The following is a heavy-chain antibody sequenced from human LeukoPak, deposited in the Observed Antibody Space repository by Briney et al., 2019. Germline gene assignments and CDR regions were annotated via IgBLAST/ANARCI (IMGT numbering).Heavy chain of an antibody. CDR2: ISHDGNSK. V-gene: IGHV3-30*18. D-gene: IGHD1-26*01. CDR3: AKDWWEPPDY. CDR1: GFTFSDFG. J-gene: IGHJ4*02. Sequence: GGSLRLSCAASGFTFSDFGMHWVRQAPGKGLESVAVISHDGNSKYSADSVKGRFTISRDNSKNTLYLQMNSLRAEDTAVYYCAKDWWEPPDYWGQGTLVTVSS.